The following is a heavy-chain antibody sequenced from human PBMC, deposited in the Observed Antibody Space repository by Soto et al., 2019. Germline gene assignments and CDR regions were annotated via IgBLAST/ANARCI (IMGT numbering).Heavy chain of an antibody. D-gene: IGHD4-17*01. CDR2: IYSGGTT. Sequence: EVQLVESGGGLVQPGGSLRLSCAASGFTVSSNAMSWVRQAPGKGLEWVSAIYSGGTTKYADSVKGRFAISRHNSNNTLDLQMNSLRGEDTAVYYCARIDYGDSYWGQGTLVTVSS. CDR3: ARIDYGDSY. J-gene: IGHJ4*02. V-gene: IGHV3-53*04. CDR1: GFTVSSNA.